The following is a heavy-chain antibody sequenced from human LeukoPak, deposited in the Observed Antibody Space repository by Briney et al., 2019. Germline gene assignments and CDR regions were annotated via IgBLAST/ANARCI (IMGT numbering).Heavy chain of an antibody. CDR2: ISAYNGNT. D-gene: IGHD3-3*01. J-gene: IGHJ6*02. CDR3: ARAPAIFGVVIIPSYYYYYGMDV. Sequence: GESLKISCKGSGYSFTSYGISWVRQAPGQGLEWMGWISAYNGNTNYAQKLQGRVTMTTDTSTSTAYMELRSLRSDDTAVYYCARAPAIFGVVIIPSYYYYYGMDVWGQGTTVTVSS. CDR1: GYSFTSYG. V-gene: IGHV1-18*01.